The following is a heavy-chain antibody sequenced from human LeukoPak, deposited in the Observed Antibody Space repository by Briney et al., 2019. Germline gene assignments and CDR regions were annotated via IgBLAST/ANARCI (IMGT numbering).Heavy chain of an antibody. Sequence: SETLSLTCTVSGGSISSYYWSWIRQPPGKGLEWIGYIYYSGSTNYNPSLKSRVTISVDTSKNQFSLKLSSVTAADTAVYYCARDNSVGDTAWWFDPWGQGTLVTVSS. CDR1: GGSISSYY. D-gene: IGHD1-26*01. J-gene: IGHJ5*02. V-gene: IGHV4-59*01. CDR3: ARDNSVGDTAWWFDP. CDR2: IYYSGST.